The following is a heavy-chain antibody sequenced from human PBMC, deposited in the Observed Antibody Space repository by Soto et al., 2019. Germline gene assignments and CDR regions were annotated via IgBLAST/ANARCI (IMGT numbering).Heavy chain of an antibody. Sequence: QITLKESGPTLVKPTQTLTLTCTFSGFSLSTSGVGVGWIRQPPGTALEWLALLYWADDNRYSPSLKSRLTINKDTSKTQVVLTMTNRDPVDTATSYCAPSSGYCSSTSCSPLDYCCQGTLDTVSS. J-gene: IGHJ4*02. CDR1: GFSLSTSGVG. V-gene: IGHV2-5*02. CDR3: APSSGYCSSTSCSPLDY. D-gene: IGHD2-2*03. CDR2: LYWADDN.